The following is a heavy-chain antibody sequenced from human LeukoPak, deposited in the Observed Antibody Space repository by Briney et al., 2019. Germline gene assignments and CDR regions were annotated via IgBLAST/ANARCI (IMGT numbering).Heavy chain of an antibody. V-gene: IGHV4-59*03. CDR3: VGGPNHAYIDY. Sequence: KPSETLSLTCTASGGSISTNYWGWMRQPPGKGLEWNGYIDYSGTTNYNPSLKSRVTISADTSKKQFSLKLSSVTAADTAVYYCVGGPNHAYIDYWGQGTLVTVSS. CDR1: GGSISTNY. D-gene: IGHD1-14*01. CDR2: IDYSGTT. J-gene: IGHJ4*02.